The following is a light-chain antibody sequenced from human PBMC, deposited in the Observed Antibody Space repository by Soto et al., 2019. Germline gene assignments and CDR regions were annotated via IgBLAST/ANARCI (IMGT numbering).Light chain of an antibody. V-gene: IGKV3-15*01. CDR1: LSVRTN. CDR3: QQYARWPYT. CDR2: GAS. Sequence: VMSQSPATLSVSPGERATLTCRASLSVRTNLAWYQQKPGQAPRLLIYGASTRATGIPARFSGSGSGTEFTFITTSLQSEDLALYFCQQYARWPYTFGQGTKLEI. J-gene: IGKJ2*01.